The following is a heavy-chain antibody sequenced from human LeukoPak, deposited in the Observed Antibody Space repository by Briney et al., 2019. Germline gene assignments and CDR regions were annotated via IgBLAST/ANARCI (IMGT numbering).Heavy chain of an antibody. CDR2: IYYGGST. CDR3: ARGGTPYSNPYNWFDP. V-gene: IGHV4-31*03. D-gene: IGHD4-11*01. Sequence: ASETLSLTCTVSGGSISSGGYYWSWIRQHPGKGLEWIGYIYYGGSTYYNPSLKSRVAISVDTSKNQFSLKLSSVTAADTAVYYCARGGTPYSNPYNWFDPWGQGTLVTVSS. J-gene: IGHJ5*02. CDR1: GGSISSGGYY.